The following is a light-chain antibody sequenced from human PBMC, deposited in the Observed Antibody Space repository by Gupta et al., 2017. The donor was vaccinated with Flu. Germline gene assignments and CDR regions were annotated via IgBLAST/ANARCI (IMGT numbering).Light chain of an antibody. CDR1: QSVRSK. CDR2: DAS. Sequence: SPATLSVSQGEGATLSCRDSQSVRSKLAWYQQKPAQAPRLIIYDASNRATGITDRFSGSGSGTEFTLTISPLQYEDFALYYGQQDDALHSFGGGTTVVIK. V-gene: IGKV3-15*01. CDR3: QQDDALHS. J-gene: IGKJ4*01.